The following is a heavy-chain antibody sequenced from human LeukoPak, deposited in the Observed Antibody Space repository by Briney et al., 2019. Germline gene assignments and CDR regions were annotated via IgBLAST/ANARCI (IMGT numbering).Heavy chain of an antibody. Sequence: GGSLRLSCAASGFTFSSYGMHWVRQAPGRGLEWVAVISYDGSDKYYADSVKGRFTISRDNSKNTLYLQMNSLRAEDTAVYYCASLQSGKMKLFLPADYWGLGTLVTVSS. CDR2: ISYDGSDK. CDR1: GFTFSSYG. D-gene: IGHD2/OR15-2a*01. J-gene: IGHJ4*02. V-gene: IGHV3-30*03. CDR3: ASLQSGKMKLFLPADY.